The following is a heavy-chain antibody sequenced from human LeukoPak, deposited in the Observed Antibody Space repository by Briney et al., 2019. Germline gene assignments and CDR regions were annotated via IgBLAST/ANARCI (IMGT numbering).Heavy chain of an antibody. J-gene: IGHJ3*02. CDR3: ARGPQSYGFAFDI. CDR2: INHSGST. V-gene: IGHV4-34*01. CDR1: GGSFSGYY. Sequence: SETLSLTXAVYGGSFSGYYWSWIRQAPGKGLEWIGEINHSGSTNFNPSLKRRVTISVDTSKNQFSLKLSSVTAADTAVYYCARGPQSYGFAFDIWGQGTMVTVSS. D-gene: IGHD5-18*01.